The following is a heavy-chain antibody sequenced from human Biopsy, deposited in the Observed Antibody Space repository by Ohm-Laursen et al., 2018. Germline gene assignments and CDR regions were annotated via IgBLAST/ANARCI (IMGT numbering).Heavy chain of an antibody. J-gene: IGHJ5*02. Sequence: GTLSLTCTVSGGSISNNNCYWGWIRQPPGKGLEWIGSIFYRGSTHYKPSLKRRVNISADTSKNQFSLKLNSVTAADTAVYYCARDYDTSGYYYVSWGQGTLVTVSS. CDR3: ARDYDTSGYYYVS. V-gene: IGHV4-39*01. CDR1: GGSISNNNCY. D-gene: IGHD3-22*01. CDR2: IFYRGST.